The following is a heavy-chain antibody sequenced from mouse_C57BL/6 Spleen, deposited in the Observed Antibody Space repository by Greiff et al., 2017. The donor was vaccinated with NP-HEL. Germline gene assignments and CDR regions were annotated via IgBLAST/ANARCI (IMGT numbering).Heavy chain of an antibody. V-gene: IGHV1-18*01. CDR1: GYTFTDYN. CDR3: ARRGYYGSRSYFDY. D-gene: IGHD1-1*01. Sequence: EVQLQESGPELVKPGASVKIPCKASGYTFTDYNMDWVKQSHGKSLEWIGDINPNNGGPIYNQKFKGKATLTVDKSSSTAYMELRSLTSEDTAVYYCARRGYYGSRSYFDYWGQGTTLTVSS. J-gene: IGHJ2*01. CDR2: INPNNGGP.